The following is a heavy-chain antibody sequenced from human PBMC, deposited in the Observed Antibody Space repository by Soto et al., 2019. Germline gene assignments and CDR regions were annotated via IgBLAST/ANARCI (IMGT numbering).Heavy chain of an antibody. CDR3: ARLGYDSSGYRVAFDI. D-gene: IGHD3-22*01. Sequence: GESLKISCKGSGYSFTSYWIGWVRQMPGKGLEWMGIIYPGDSDTRYSTSFQGQVTISADKSISTTYLQWSSLKASDTAMYYCARLGYDSSGYRVAFDIWGQGTMVTVSS. CDR2: IYPGDSDT. CDR1: GYSFTSYW. J-gene: IGHJ3*02. V-gene: IGHV5-51*01.